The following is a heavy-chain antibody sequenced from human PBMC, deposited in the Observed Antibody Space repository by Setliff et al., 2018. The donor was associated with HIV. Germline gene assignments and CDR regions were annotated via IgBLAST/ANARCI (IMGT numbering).Heavy chain of an antibody. CDR1: GGSISGYY. D-gene: IGHD3-22*01. J-gene: IGHJ3*02. CDR2: IHYSGSS. CDR3: ARDRNYQDTSGYWQVFDI. Sequence: TETLSLTCTVSGGSISGYYWSWVRQPPEKRLELIGFIHYSGSSDYNPSLKSRITISVDMSRNQFSLVLSSVTAADTAVYYCARDRNYQDTSGYWQVFDIWGQGTMVTVSS. V-gene: IGHV4-59*01.